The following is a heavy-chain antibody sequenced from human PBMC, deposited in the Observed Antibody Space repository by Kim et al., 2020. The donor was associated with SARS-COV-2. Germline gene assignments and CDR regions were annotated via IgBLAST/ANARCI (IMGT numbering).Heavy chain of an antibody. Sequence: ESVKGRFTISRDNAKNTLYLQMDSLRADDTAGYYCAKERAGTGGYYRFHYWGQGTLVTVSS. CDR3: AKERAGTGGYYRFHY. D-gene: IGHD3-10*01. V-gene: IGHV3-23*01. J-gene: IGHJ4*02.